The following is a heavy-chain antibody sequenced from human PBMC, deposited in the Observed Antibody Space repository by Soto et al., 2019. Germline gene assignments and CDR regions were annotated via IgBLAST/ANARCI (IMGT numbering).Heavy chain of an antibody. CDR1: GFTFSGYA. D-gene: IGHD6-13*01. CDR2: LRGSGDIT. J-gene: IGHJ6*02. V-gene: IGHV3-23*01. CDR3: AKAGSFENYYYGMDV. Sequence: DVQLLESGGGLVQPGGSLRLSCAASGFTFSGYAMNWVRQAPGKGLEWVSGLRGSGDITYYADSVKRRFTISRDNSRNTLFLQMNILRAEDTAVYYCAKAGSFENYYYGMDVWGQGTTVTVSS.